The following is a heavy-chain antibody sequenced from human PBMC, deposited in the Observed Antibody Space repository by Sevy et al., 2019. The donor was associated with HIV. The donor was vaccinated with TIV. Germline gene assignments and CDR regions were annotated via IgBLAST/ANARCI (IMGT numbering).Heavy chain of an antibody. CDR1: GFTFSSYA. V-gene: IGHV3-23*01. CDR3: AKRGYSYGYGGDCFDY. D-gene: IGHD5-18*01. J-gene: IGHJ4*02. CDR2: ISGSGGST. Sequence: GGSLRLSCAASGFTFSSYAMSWVRQAPGKGLEWVSAISGSGGSTYYADSVKGRFTISRDDSKNTLYLQMNSLRAEDTAVYYCAKRGYSYGYGGDCFDYWGQGTLVTVSS.